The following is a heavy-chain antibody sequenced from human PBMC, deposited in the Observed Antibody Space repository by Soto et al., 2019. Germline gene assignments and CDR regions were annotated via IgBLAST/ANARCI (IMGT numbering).Heavy chain of an antibody. J-gene: IGHJ2*01. D-gene: IGHD3-16*01. V-gene: IGHV3-30*03. Sequence: GGSLRLSCGAPGVTFKDYGMHWVRQAPGKGLEWVAVISYDGKQTYYADSVKGRFTISKDKSKRTLFLQMNSLRVDDTAVYYCARDGWGSNWYFDLWGRGTLVTVS. CDR1: GVTFKDYG. CDR2: ISYDGKQT. CDR3: ARDGWGSNWYFDL.